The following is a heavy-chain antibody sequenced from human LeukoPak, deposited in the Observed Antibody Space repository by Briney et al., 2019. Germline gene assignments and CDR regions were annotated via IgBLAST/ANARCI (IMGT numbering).Heavy chain of an antibody. CDR1: GGSFRGYF. J-gene: IGHJ4*02. CDR3: ARGRRAFDY. V-gene: IGHV4-34*01. Sequence: PSETLSLTCAVYGGSFRGYFWSRIRQPPGKGLEWIGSIYHSGSTYYNPSLKSRVTISVDTSKNQFSLKLSSVTAVDTAVYYCARGRRAFDYWGQGTLVTVSS. D-gene: IGHD6-25*01. CDR2: IYHSGST.